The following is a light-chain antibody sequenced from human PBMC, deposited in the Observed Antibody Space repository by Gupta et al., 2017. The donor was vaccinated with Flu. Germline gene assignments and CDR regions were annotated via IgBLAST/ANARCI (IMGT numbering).Light chain of an antibody. Sequence: DIQMTQSPSPLSASVGDTVTITCRASQSISSWLAWYQQKPGKAPKLLIYKASSLGSEVPSRFSGSGTETEFTLAISSLQPDDFATYYCLQYSSYSQWTFGQGTKVEFK. CDR1: QSISSW. CDR3: LQYSSYSQWT. CDR2: KAS. J-gene: IGKJ1*01. V-gene: IGKV1-5*03.